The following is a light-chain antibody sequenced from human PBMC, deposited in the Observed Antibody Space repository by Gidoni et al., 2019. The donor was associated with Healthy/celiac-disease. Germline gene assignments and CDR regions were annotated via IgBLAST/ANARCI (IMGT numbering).Light chain of an antibody. CDR1: QSISSY. V-gene: IGKV1-39*01. J-gene: IGKJ1*01. CDR3: QQSYRWT. Sequence: DIQMTQSPSSLSASVGDRVTITCRASQSISSYLNWYQQKPGKAPKLLIYAASSLQSGVPSRFRGSGSGTDFTLTISSLQPEDFATYYCQQSYRWTFGQGTKVEIK. CDR2: AAS.